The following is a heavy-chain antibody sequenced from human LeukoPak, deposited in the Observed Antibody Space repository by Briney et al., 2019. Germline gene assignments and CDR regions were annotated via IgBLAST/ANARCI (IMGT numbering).Heavy chain of an antibody. CDR2: ISRGGDIT. CDR3: AKRVSPAAGTPFDY. J-gene: IGHJ4*02. V-gene: IGHV3-23*01. Sequence: PGGSLRLSCAASGFSFSSYAMSWVRQAPGKGLEWVSVISRGGDITYYADSVKGRFTISRDNSKNTLYLLMNSLRAEDTAVYYCAKRVSPAAGTPFDYWGQGTLVTVSS. D-gene: IGHD6-13*01. CDR1: GFSFSSYA.